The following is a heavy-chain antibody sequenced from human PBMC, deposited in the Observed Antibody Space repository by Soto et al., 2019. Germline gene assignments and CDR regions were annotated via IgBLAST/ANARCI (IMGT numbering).Heavy chain of an antibody. D-gene: IGHD3-10*01. J-gene: IGHJ4*02. Sequence: QVQLVQSGAEVKKPGASVKVSCKASGYTFTTYGISWVRQAPGQGLEWVGWISAYSGNTKYAQKLQGRVTVTTDTFTGPAYMEVRSLRSDDTAVYYCARGRYGAYWGQGTLVTTSS. CDR3: ARGRYGAY. CDR1: GYTFTTYG. V-gene: IGHV1-18*01. CDR2: ISAYSGNT.